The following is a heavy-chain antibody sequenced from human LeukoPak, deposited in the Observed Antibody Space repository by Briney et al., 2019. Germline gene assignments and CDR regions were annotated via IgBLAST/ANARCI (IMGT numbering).Heavy chain of an antibody. J-gene: IGHJ4*02. D-gene: IGHD3-3*01. CDR3: GSFGSGYYNPFDY. CDR2: IYSSGST. V-gene: IGHV4-39*07. CDR1: GGSISSSSYY. Sequence: SETLSLTCTVSGGSISSSSYYWGSISQPPGKGLEWIGSIYSSGSTHYNPSLKSRVTISLDSSKNQFSLKLSSVTAADTAVYYCGSFGSGYYNPFDYWGQGTLVTVSS.